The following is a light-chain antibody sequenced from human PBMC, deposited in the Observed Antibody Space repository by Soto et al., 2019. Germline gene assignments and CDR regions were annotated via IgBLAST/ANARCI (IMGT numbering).Light chain of an antibody. J-gene: IGKJ2*01. CDR1: QSISSW. V-gene: IGKV1-5*03. CDR2: KAS. CDR3: QQYNSYLYT. Sequence: DIPMTQSPSTLSASVGDRVTITCRASQSISSWLAWYQQKPGKAPKLLIYKASSLGGGVPSRFSGSGSGTEFTLTISSLQPDDFATYYCQQYNSYLYTFGQGTRLEIK.